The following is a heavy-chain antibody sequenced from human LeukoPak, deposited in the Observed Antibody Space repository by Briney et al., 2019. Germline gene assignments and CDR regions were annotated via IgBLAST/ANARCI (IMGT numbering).Heavy chain of an antibody. CDR2: INHSGST. V-gene: IGHV4-39*07. Sequence: TSETLSVTRTVSAESISSSSDYWSWIRQPPGKGLEWIGEINHSGSTNYNPSLKSRVTISVVTSQNQFSLKLSSVTAADTAVYYCARNQLVVVAATPHYFDYWGQGTVVSVSS. CDR3: ARNQLVVVAATPHYFDY. CDR1: AESISSSSDY. J-gene: IGHJ4*02. D-gene: IGHD2-15*01.